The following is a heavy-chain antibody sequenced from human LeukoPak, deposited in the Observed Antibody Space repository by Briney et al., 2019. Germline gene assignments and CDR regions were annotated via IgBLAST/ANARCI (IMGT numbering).Heavy chain of an antibody. CDR2: IYHSGGT. CDR1: GASMYSGGYS. J-gene: IGHJ4*02. V-gene: IGHV4-30-2*02. Sequence: SETLSLTCAVSGASMYSGGYSWSWLRQPPGTGLEWIGYIYHSGGTYYNPSLKSRVTISADRSKNQFSLKLSSVTAADTAVYYCASFPDYWGQGTLVTVSS. CDR3: ASFPDY.